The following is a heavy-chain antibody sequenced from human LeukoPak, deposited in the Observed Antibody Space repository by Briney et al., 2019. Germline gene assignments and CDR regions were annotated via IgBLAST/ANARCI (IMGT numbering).Heavy chain of an antibody. CDR1: GYMFTAYG. CDR3: ARVPKKVYCSSTSCYSADAFDI. D-gene: IGHD2-2*02. Sequence: ASVKVSCKASGYMFTAYGISWVRQAPGQGLEWMGWITPYNGDTRYAQKFQGRVSMTTDTPTRTSYMELRDLRADDTAVYYCARVPKKVYCSSTSCYSADAFDIWGQGTMVTVSS. CDR2: ITPYNGDT. V-gene: IGHV1-18*01. J-gene: IGHJ3*02.